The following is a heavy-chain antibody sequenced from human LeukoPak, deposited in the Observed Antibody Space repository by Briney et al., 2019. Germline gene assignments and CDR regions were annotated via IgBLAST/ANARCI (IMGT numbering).Heavy chain of an antibody. CDR3: ARTGPIFGVVTMGLDY. Sequence: SETLSLTCAVYGGSFSGYYWSWIRQPPGKGLEWIGEINHSGSTNYNPSLKSRVTISVDTSKNQFSLKLSSVTAADTAVYYCARTGPIFGVVTMGLDYWGQGTLVTVPS. V-gene: IGHV4-34*01. D-gene: IGHD3-3*01. CDR1: GGSFSGYY. J-gene: IGHJ4*02. CDR2: INHSGST.